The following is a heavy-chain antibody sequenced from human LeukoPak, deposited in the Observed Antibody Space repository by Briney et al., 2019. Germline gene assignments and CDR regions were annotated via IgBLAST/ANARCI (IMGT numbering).Heavy chain of an antibody. CDR1: GFIFGDYS. CDR3: ARDHNFAFDN. CDR2: IGIDSGNT. J-gene: IGHJ4*02. V-gene: IGHV3-11*06. D-gene: IGHD5-24*01. Sequence: GGSLRLSCAASGFIFGDYSMNWVRQPPGKGLEWISYIGIDSGNTKYADSVKGRFTTSADNAKNSLYLQMNSLRVEDTAVYYCARDHNFAFDNWGQGTLVTVSS.